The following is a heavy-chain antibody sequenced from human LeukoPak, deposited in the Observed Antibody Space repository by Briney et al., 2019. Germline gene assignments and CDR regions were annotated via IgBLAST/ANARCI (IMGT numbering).Heavy chain of an antibody. CDR1: GASISSYY. CDR2: IHYSGDT. V-gene: IGHV4-59*08. Sequence: PSETLSLTCTVSGASISSYYWNWIRQPPGKGLEWIGYIHYSGDTKCNPSLKSRVTISVDTSKNQVSLQLNSVTAAGTAVYYCAGYCGGGSCADSWGQGTLVTVSS. D-gene: IGHD2-15*01. J-gene: IGHJ4*02. CDR3: AGYCGGGSCADS.